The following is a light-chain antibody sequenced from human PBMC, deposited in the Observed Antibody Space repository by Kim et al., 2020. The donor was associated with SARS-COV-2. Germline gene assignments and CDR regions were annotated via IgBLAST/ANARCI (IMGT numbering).Light chain of an antibody. CDR1: QSISSC. J-gene: IGKJ2*01. CDR2: KAS. V-gene: IGKV1-5*03. CDR3: KQYNSYVYT. Sequence: SATVGDRVTITCRASQSISSCFAWYQQKPGKAPKLLIYKASSLESGVPPSFSGSGSGTEFTLTISSLKPDDFATYYCKQYNSYVYTFGQGTKLEIK.